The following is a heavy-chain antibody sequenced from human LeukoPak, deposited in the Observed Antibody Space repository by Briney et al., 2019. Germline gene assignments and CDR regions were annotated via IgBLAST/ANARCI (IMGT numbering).Heavy chain of an antibody. CDR2: IYYTRST. CDR3: ARVARGVIPPKYNYYGMDV. V-gene: IGHV4-39*01. D-gene: IGHD3-10*01. CDR1: GGSISSSSYY. J-gene: IGHJ6*02. Sequence: SETLSLTCTVSGGSISSSSYYWGWIRQPPGKGLEWIGSIYYTRSTYYNPSLKSRVTISVDTSKNQFSLKLTSVTAADTAVYYCARVARGVIPPKYNYYGMDVWGQGTTVTVSS.